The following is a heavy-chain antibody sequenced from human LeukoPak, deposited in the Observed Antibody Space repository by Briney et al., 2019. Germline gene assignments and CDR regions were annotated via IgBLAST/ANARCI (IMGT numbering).Heavy chain of an antibody. CDR2: IYTSGST. V-gene: IGHV4-61*02. CDR3: AREAAAGVNLREIQDY. CDR1: GGSISSGSYY. Sequence: SQTLSLTCTVSGGSISSGSYYWSWIRQPAGKGLEWIGRIYTSGSTNYNPSLKSRVTISVDTSKNQFSLKLSSVTAADTAVYYCAREAAAGVNLREIQDYWGQGTLVTVSS. J-gene: IGHJ4*02. D-gene: IGHD6-13*01.